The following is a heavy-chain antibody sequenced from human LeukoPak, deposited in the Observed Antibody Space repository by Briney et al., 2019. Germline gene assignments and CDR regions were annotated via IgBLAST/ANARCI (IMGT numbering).Heavy chain of an antibody. J-gene: IGHJ6*03. CDR3: ARGPRGYSGYDSYYYYYYMDV. CDR2: INHSGST. Sequence: SETLSLTCAVYGGSFSGYYWSWIRQPPGKGLEWIGEINHSGSTNYNPSLKSRVTITVDTSKNQFSLKLSSVTAADTAVYYCARGPRGYSGYDSYYYYYYMDVWGKGTTVTVSS. V-gene: IGHV4-34*01. D-gene: IGHD5-12*01. CDR1: GGSFSGYY.